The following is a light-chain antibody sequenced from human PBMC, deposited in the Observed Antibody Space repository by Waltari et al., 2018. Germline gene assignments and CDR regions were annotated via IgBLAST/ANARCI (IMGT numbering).Light chain of an antibody. J-gene: IGLJ1*01. Sequence: QSALTQPPSASGSPGQSVTISCTGTSRDIGYYNYVSWYQQHPGKAPKLMIYGVTDRPSGVPDRFSGSKSGNPASLTVSGLQAEDEADYYGSSYAGNNNFVFGTGTKVTVL. V-gene: IGLV2-8*01. CDR2: GVT. CDR1: SRDIGYYNY. CDR3: SSYAGNNNFV.